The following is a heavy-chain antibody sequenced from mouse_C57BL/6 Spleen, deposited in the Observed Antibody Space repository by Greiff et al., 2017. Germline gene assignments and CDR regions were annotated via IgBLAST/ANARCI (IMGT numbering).Heavy chain of an antibody. J-gene: IGHJ3*01. Sequence: QVQLQQPGAELVRPGTSVKLSCKASGYTFTSYWMHWVKQRPGQGLEWIGVIDPSDSYTNYNQKFKGKATLTVDTSSSTAYMQLSSLTSEDSAVYYCARTPYDYDEGAEFAYWGQGTLVTVSA. CDR3: ARTPYDYDEGAEFAY. CDR1: GYTFTSYW. CDR2: IDPSDSYT. V-gene: IGHV1-59*01. D-gene: IGHD2-4*01.